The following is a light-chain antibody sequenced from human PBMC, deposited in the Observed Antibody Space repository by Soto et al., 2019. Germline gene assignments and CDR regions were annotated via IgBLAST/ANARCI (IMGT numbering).Light chain of an antibody. J-gene: IGKJ1*01. CDR2: KAS. Sequence: DIQMTQSPSTLSASVGHRVTITCRASQSISSWLAWYQQKPGKAPKLLIYKASSLESGVPSRFSGSESGTEFTLTISSLQPDDFATYYCQQYNNYPWTFGQGTKVEIK. CDR1: QSISSW. CDR3: QQYNNYPWT. V-gene: IGKV1-5*03.